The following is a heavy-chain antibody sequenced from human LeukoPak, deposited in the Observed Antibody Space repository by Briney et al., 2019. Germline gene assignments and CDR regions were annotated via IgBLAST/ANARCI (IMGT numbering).Heavy chain of an antibody. CDR3: ARGDPKTVVQGVLGIKYYYYYMDV. V-gene: IGHV4-34*01. J-gene: IGHJ6*03. Sequence: SETLSLTCAVYGGSFSNYYWSWIRQSPGKGLEGIGEIKHSGSTNYNQSLKSRITISVDTSKIQFSLKVSSVTAADTAVYYCARGDPKTVVQGVLGIKYYYYYMDVWAKGTTVTVSS. CDR2: IKHSGST. D-gene: IGHD3-10*01. CDR1: GGSFSNYY.